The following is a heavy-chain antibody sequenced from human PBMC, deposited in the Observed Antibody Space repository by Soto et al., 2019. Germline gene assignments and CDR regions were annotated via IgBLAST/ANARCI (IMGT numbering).Heavy chain of an antibody. V-gene: IGHV3-30*03. CDR2: ISYDSTKT. CDR1: GFTFNSYG. D-gene: IGHD1-26*01. CDR3: ARTRSAWSDFHYYSLDV. J-gene: IGHJ6*02. Sequence: PGGSLRLSCAASGFTFNSYGMHWVRQGPGNGLEWVAFISYDSTKTYYADSVKGRFTISRDNSNSALYVQMNSLTGDDTAVYYCARTRSAWSDFHYYSLDVWGQGTTVTVSS.